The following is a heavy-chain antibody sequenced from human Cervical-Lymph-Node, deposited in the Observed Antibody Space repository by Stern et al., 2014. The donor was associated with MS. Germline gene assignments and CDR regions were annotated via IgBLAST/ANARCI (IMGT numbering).Heavy chain of an antibody. Sequence: QVQLVQSGAELKKPGSSVKVSCKASGGSLSTYTITWVRQAPGQGLEWMGRIIPALNVANYAQKFQGRLTITADKSTSTAYMEMSSLRSDDTAVYYCAGPAPLDWGQGTLVTDSS. CDR3: AGPAPLD. CDR1: GGSLSTYT. V-gene: IGHV1-69*09. J-gene: IGHJ4*02. D-gene: IGHD2-2*01. CDR2: IIPALNVA.